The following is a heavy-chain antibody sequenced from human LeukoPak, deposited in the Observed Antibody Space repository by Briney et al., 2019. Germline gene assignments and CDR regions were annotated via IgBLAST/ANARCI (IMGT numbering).Heavy chain of an antibody. D-gene: IGHD5-24*01. CDR1: GGSISSSSYY. CDR3: ATFEMATTTGFDY. V-gene: IGHV4-39*07. CDR2: IYYSGST. J-gene: IGHJ4*02. Sequence: SETLSLTCTVSGGSISSSSYYWGWIRQPLGKGLEWIGSIYYSGSTYYNPSLKSRVTISVDTSKNQFSLKLSSVTAADTAVYYCATFEMATTTGFDYWGQGTLVTVSS.